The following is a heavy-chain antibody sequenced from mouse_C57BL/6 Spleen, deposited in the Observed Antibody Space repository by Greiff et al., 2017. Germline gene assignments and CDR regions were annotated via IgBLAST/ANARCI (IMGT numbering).Heavy chain of an antibody. CDR2: INPGSGGT. V-gene: IGHV1-54*01. CDR3: ARHWYYCDY. CDR1: GYAFTNYL. Sequence: QVQLQQSGAELVRPGTSVKVSCKASGYAFTNYLIEWVKQRPGQGLEWIGVINPGSGGTNYNEKFKGKATLTADKSSSTAYMQLSSLTSEDSAVYFCARHWYYCDYWGQGTTLTVSS. D-gene: IGHD4-1*01. J-gene: IGHJ2*01.